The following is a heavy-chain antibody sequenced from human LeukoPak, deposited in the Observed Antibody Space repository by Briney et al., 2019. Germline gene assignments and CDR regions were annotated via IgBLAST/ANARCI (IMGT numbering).Heavy chain of an antibody. D-gene: IGHD1-26*01. CDR2: IVVGSGNT. Sequence: SVRVSCKASGFTFTSSAVQWVRQARGQRLEWIGWIVVGSGNTNYAQKFQERVTITRDMSTSTAYMELSSLRSEDTAVYYCARDLESSGSYDYWGQGTLVTVSS. V-gene: IGHV1-58*01. CDR1: GFTFTSSA. J-gene: IGHJ4*02. CDR3: ARDLESSGSYDY.